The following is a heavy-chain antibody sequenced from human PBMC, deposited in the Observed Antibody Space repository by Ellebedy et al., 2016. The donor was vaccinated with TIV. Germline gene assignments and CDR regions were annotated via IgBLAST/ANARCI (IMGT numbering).Heavy chain of an antibody. V-gene: IGHV1-46*01. J-gene: IGHJ5*02. CDR3: VVMAST. CDR2: INPSGGST. CDR1: GYTFTGYY. Sequence: AASVKVSCKASGYTFTGYYMHWVRQAPGQGLEWMGIINPSGGSTSYAQRFQGRVTLTRDTSISTAYMELSSLRSEDTAVYYCVVMASTWGQGTLVTVSS. D-gene: IGHD3-22*01.